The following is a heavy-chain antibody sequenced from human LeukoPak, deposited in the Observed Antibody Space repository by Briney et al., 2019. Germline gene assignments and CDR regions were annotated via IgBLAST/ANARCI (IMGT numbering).Heavy chain of an antibody. J-gene: IGHJ6*03. CDR1: GFTFSSYW. CDR2: IKQDGSEK. CDR3: ARDPIRYYYYMDV. V-gene: IGHV3-7*01. Sequence: GGSLRLSCAASGFTFSSYWMSWVRQAPGKGLEWVANIKQDGSEKYYVDSVKGRFTISRDNAKNSLYLQMNSLRAEDTAVHYCARDPIRYYYYMDVWGKGTTVTVSS.